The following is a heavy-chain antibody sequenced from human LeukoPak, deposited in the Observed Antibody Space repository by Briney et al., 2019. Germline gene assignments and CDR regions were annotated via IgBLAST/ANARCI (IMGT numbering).Heavy chain of an antibody. CDR3: AKAQAGYYYMDV. V-gene: IGHV3-23*01. CDR1: GFTFSSYA. Sequence: GGSLRLSCAASGFTFSSYAMSWVRQAPGKGLESVSAISGSGGSTYYADSVKGRFTISRDNSKNTLYLQMNSLRAEDTAVYYCAKAQAGYYYMDVWGKGTTVTVSS. J-gene: IGHJ6*03. CDR2: ISGSGGST. D-gene: IGHD6-19*01.